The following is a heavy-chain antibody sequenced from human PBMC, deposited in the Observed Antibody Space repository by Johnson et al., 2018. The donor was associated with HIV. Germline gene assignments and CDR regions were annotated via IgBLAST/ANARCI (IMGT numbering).Heavy chain of an antibody. D-gene: IGHD1-1*01. CDR1: GFTFSSYA. CDR2: ISGSGGST. V-gene: IGHV3-23*04. J-gene: IGHJ3*02. CDR3: ARTQGVCVHFDI. Sequence: MLLVESGGGLVQPGGSLRLSCAASGFTFSSYAMSWVRQAPGKGLEWVSAISGSGGSTYYADSVKGRFTISRDNSKNTLYLQMNSLRAEYTAVYYCARTQGVCVHFDIWGQGTMVTVSS.